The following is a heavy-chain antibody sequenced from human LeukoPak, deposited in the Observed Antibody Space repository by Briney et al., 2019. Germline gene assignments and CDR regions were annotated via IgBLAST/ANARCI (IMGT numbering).Heavy chain of an antibody. V-gene: IGHV3-11*04. CDR1: GFTFSDYY. J-gene: IGHJ4*02. CDR2: ISSSGSTI. D-gene: IGHD3-3*01. Sequence: GGSLRLSCAASGFTFSDYYMSWIRQAPGKGLEWVSYISSSGSTIYYADSVKGRFTISRDNAKNSLYLQMNSLRAEDTAVYYCARVYYDFWSGYYTPGLFDYWGQGTLVTVSS. CDR3: ARVYYDFWSGYYTPGLFDY.